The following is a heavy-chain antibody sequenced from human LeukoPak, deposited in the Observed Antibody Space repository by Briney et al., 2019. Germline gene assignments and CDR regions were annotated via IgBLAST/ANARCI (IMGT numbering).Heavy chain of an antibody. Sequence: SETLSLTCAVYGGSFSGYYWSWIRQPPGKGLEWIGEINHSGSTNYNPSLKSRVTISVDTSKNQFSLKLSSVTAADTAVYYCARLSIAARFVTWGQGTLVTVSS. CDR1: GGSFSGYY. V-gene: IGHV4-34*01. CDR2: INHSGST. J-gene: IGHJ5*02. CDR3: ARLSIAARFVT. D-gene: IGHD6-6*01.